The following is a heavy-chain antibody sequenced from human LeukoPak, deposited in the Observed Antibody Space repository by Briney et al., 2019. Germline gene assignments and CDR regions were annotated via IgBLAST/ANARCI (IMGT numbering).Heavy chain of an antibody. J-gene: IGHJ6*02. D-gene: IGHD7-27*01. CDR1: GGSVTSGSYY. V-gene: IGHV4-39*07. CDR3: ARGSPLGIGYYYYYGMDV. Sequence: PSETLSLTCTISGGSVTSGSYYWSWIRQPPGKGLEWIGEINHSGSTNYNPSLKSRVTISVDTSKNQFSLKLSSVTAADTAVYYCARGSPLGIGYYYYYGMDVWGQGTTVTVSS. CDR2: INHSGST.